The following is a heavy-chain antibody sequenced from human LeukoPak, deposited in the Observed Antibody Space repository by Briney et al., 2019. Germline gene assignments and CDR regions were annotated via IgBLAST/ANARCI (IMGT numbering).Heavy chain of an antibody. J-gene: IGHJ4*02. D-gene: IGHD2-21*02. CDR3: ARDAEVLPPTYCGGDCYSYFDY. V-gene: IGHV3-30-3*01. Sequence: PGRSLRLSCAASGFTFSSYAMHWVRQAPGKGLEWVAVISSDGSNKYYADSVKGRFTISRDNSKNTLYLQMNSLRAEDTAVYYCARDAEVLPPTYCGGDCYSYFDYWGQGTLVTVSS. CDR2: ISSDGSNK. CDR1: GFTFSSYA.